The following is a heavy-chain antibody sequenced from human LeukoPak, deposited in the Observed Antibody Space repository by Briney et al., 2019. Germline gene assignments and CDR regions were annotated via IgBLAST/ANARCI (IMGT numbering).Heavy chain of an antibody. CDR3: ARRAGAYSHPYDY. J-gene: IGHJ4*02. V-gene: IGHV1-2*02. Sequence: ASVKVSCKASGYTFTGYYMHWVRQAPGQGLEWMGWINPNSGGTNYAQKFQGRVTMTRDTSISTAYMELSRLRSDDTAVYYCARRAGAYSHPYDYWGQGTMVTVSS. CDR2: INPNSGGT. D-gene: IGHD4/OR15-4a*01. CDR1: GYTFTGYY.